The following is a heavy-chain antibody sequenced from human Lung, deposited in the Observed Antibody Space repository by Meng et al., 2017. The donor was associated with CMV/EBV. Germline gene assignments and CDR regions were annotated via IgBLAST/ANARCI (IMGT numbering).Heavy chain of an antibody. CDR2: IYYSGST. Sequence: LSCTVSGGSISSYYWSWIRQPPGKGLEWIGYIYYSGSTNYNPSLKSRVTISVDTSKNQFSLKLSSVTAADTAVYYCARNSPAAPHYYYYGMDGWGQGTXVTVSS. D-gene: IGHD2-2*01. CDR3: ARNSPAAPHYYYYGMDG. J-gene: IGHJ6*02. V-gene: IGHV4-59*01. CDR1: GGSISSYY.